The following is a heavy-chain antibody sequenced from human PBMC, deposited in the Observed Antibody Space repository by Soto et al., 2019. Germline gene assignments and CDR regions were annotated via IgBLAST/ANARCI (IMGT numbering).Heavy chain of an antibody. CDR2: ISWNSGSI. Sequence: GGSLRLSCAASGFTFDDYAMHWVRQAPGKGLEWVSGISWNSGSIGYADSVKGRFTISRDNAKNSLYLQMNSLRAEDTALYYCAKDLGVETSFAYYYGMDVWGQGTTVTVSS. CDR3: AKDLGVETSFAYYYGMDV. J-gene: IGHJ6*02. CDR1: GFTFDDYA. V-gene: IGHV3-9*01. D-gene: IGHD2-2*01.